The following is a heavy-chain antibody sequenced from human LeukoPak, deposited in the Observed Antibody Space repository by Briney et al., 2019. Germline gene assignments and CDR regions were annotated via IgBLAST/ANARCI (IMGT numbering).Heavy chain of an antibody. Sequence: GRSLRLSCAASGFTFSSYDMHWVRQAPGKGLEWVAVTSYDGSDKYYADSVKGRFTISRDNSKNTLYLQMSSLRAEDTAVYYCANEETYNAFDIWGQGTMVTVSS. CDR1: GFTFSSYD. D-gene: IGHD2-2*02. V-gene: IGHV3-30*18. CDR2: TSYDGSDK. CDR3: ANEETYNAFDI. J-gene: IGHJ3*02.